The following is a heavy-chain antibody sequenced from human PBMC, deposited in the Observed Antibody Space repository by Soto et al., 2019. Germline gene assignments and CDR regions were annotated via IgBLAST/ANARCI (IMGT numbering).Heavy chain of an antibody. Sequence: SETLSLTCTVSGGSISSYYWSWIRQPPGKGLEWIGYIYYSGSTNYNPSLKSRVTISVDTSKNQFSLKLSSVTAADTAVYYCANLAKNYYHYMDVWGKGTTVTVSS. V-gene: IGHV4-59*01. CDR1: GGSISSYY. CDR3: ANLAKNYYHYMDV. CDR2: IYYSGST. D-gene: IGHD1-26*01. J-gene: IGHJ6*03.